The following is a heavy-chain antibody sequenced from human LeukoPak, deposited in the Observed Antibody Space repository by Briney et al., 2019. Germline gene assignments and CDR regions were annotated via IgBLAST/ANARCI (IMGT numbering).Heavy chain of an antibody. J-gene: IGHJ4*02. D-gene: IGHD3-22*01. V-gene: IGHV4-34*01. CDR1: GGSFSGYY. CDR3: ARLVSFHYDSSGYYYN. CDR2: INHSGST. Sequence: SETLCLTCAVYGGSFSGYYWSWIRQPPGKGLEWIGEINHSGSTNYNPSLKSRVTISVDTSKNQLSLKLSSVTAADTAVHYCARLVSFHYDSSGYYYNWGQGTLVTVSS.